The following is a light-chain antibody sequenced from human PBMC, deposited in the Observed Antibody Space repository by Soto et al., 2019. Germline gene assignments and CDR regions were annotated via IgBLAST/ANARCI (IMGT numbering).Light chain of an antibody. Sequence: DIQMTQSPSTLSASIGDRVTITCRASESISSWLAWYQQKPGKAPNLLISGASTLEEGVPSRFSGSGSGTEYTFTINSLQPEDIATYYCQQYENFPLTFGGGTKVDI. CDR3: QQYENFPLT. CDR2: GAS. J-gene: IGKJ4*01. V-gene: IGKV1-5*01. CDR1: ESISSW.